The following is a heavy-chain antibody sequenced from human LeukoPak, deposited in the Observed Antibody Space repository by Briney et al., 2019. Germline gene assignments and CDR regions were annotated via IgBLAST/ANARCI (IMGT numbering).Heavy chain of an antibody. Sequence: SETLSLTCAVYGGSFSGYYWSWIRQPPGKGLEWIGEINHSGSTNHNPSLKSRVTISVDTSKNQFSLKLSSVTAADTAVYYCARPRGYVSYFDYWGQGTLVTVSS. CDR3: ARPRGYVSYFDY. D-gene: IGHD5-12*01. CDR2: INHSGST. CDR1: GGSFSGYY. V-gene: IGHV4-34*01. J-gene: IGHJ4*02.